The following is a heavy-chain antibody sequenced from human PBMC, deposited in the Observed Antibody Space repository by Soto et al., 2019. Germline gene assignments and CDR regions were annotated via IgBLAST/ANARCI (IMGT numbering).Heavy chain of an antibody. CDR2: INSGGSTT. CDR1: GFTFSSYW. V-gene: IGHV3-74*01. Sequence: LRLSCAASGFTFSSYWMHWVRQAPGKGLVWVSRINSGGSTTSYADSVKGRLTISRDNAKNTLYLQMNSLRAEDTAVYYCAGDSSGYSYDAFDIWGQGTMVTVSS. D-gene: IGHD3-22*01. J-gene: IGHJ3*02. CDR3: AGDSSGYSYDAFDI.